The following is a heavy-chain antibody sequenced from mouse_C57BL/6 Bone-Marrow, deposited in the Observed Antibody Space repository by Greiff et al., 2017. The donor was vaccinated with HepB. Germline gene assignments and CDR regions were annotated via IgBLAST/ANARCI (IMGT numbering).Heavy chain of an antibody. CDR3: ARWGLLWSRAY. J-gene: IGHJ3*01. D-gene: IGHD2-1*01. V-gene: IGHV1-53*01. CDR1: GYTFTSYW. Sequence: QVQLQQPGTELVKPGASVKLSCKASGYTFTSYWMPWVKQRPGPGLEWMGNINPSNGGTNYNEKLKSKATLTVDKSSSKAYMQLSSLTSEDSAVYYCARWGLLWSRAYWGQGTLVTVSA. CDR2: INPSNGGT.